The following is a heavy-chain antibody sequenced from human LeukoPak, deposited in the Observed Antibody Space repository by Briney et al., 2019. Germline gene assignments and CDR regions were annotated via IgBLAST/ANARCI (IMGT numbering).Heavy chain of an antibody. D-gene: IGHD3-22*01. CDR3: TTDPHYYDSSGYFFLPPS. V-gene: IGHV3-15*01. Sequence: GGSLRLSCAASGFTFSNAWMSWVRQAPGKGLEWVGRIKREPDGGTTDYAAPVKGRFTISRDDSKNTLYLQMNSLKTEDTAVYYCTTDPHYYDSSGYFFLPPSWGQGTLVTVSS. J-gene: IGHJ4*02. CDR2: IKREPDGGTT. CDR1: GFTFSNAW.